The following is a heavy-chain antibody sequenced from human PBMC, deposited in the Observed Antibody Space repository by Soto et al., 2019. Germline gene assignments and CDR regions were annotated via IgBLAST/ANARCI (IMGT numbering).Heavy chain of an antibody. V-gene: IGHV1-46*01. CDR1: GYTFTSYY. CDR3: ARGTFQGYDSSGYYRPRNYDD. CDR2: INPSGGST. Sequence: GASVKVSCKASGYTFTSYYMHWVRQAPGQGLEWMGIINPSGGSTSYAQKFQGRVTMTRDTSTSTVYMELSSLRSEDTAVYYCARGTFQGYDSSGYYRPRNYDDWGQGTLVTVSS. J-gene: IGHJ4*02. D-gene: IGHD3-22*01.